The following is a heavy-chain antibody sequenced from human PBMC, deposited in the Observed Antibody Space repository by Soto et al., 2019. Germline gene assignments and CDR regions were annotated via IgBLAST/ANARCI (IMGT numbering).Heavy chain of an antibody. Sequence: EVQLLESGGGLVQPGGSLRLSCAASGFTFSSYAMSWVRQAPGKGLEWVSAISGSGGSTYYADSVKGRFTISRDNSKNTLDLQMNSLRAEDTAVYYCAKVLIPTYYDFWSGYYLPRDDYGDYWSDYWGQGTLVTVSS. D-gene: IGHD3-3*01. CDR3: AKVLIPTYYDFWSGYYLPRDDYGDYWSDY. J-gene: IGHJ4*02. CDR1: GFTFSSYA. V-gene: IGHV3-23*01. CDR2: ISGSGGST.